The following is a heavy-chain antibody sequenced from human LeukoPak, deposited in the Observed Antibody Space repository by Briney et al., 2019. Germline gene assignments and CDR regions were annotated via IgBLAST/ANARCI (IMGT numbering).Heavy chain of an antibody. D-gene: IGHD5-18*01. J-gene: IGHJ5*02. CDR1: GFSFSGYS. CDR2: ISYDGSYT. CDR3: ARVGAWKGIQLWLPWFDP. Sequence: PGGSLRLSCAASGFSFSGYSMRWVRQAPGKGLEWVALISYDGSYTYYAESVKGRFTVSRDNSRNILYVQMNSLRTDDTAVYYCARVGAWKGIQLWLPWFDPWGQGTLVTASS. V-gene: IGHV3-30*04.